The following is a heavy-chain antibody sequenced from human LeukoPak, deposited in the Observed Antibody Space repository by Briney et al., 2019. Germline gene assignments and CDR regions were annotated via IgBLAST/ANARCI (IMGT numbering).Heavy chain of an antibody. J-gene: IGHJ4*02. Sequence: GGSLRLSCAASGFTFSSYWMSWVCQAPGKGLEWVANIKQDGSEEYYVDSVKGRFTISRDNAKNSLYVQLNSLRAEDTAVYYCARARDPGIAAASDYWGQGTLVTVSS. CDR2: IKQDGSEE. CDR1: GFTFSSYW. CDR3: ARARDPGIAAASDY. V-gene: IGHV3-7*01. D-gene: IGHD6-13*01.